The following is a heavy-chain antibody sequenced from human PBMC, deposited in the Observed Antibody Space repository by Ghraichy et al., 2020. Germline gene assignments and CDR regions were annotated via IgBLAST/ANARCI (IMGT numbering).Heavy chain of an antibody. CDR2: IIPIFGTA. Sequence: SVKVSCKASGGTFSSYAISWVRQAPGQGLEWMGGIIPIFGTANYAQKFQGRVTITADESTSTAYMELSSLRSEDTAVYYCARDLGRITGTASWDYYYYGMDVWGQGTTVTVSS. D-gene: IGHD1-20*01. V-gene: IGHV1-69*13. J-gene: IGHJ6*02. CDR3: ARDLGRITGTASWDYYYYGMDV. CDR1: GGTFSSYA.